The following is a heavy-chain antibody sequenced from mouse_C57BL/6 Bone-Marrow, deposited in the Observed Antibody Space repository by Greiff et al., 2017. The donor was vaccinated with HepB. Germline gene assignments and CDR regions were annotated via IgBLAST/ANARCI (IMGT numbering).Heavy chain of an antibody. CDR2: INPNNGGT. D-gene: IGHD1-1*01. CDR1: GYTFTDYY. V-gene: IGHV1-26*01. Sequence: EVQLQQSGPELVKPGASVKISCKASGYTFTDYYMNWVKQSHGKSLEWIGDINPNNGGTSYNQKFKGKATLTVDKSSSTAYMELRSLTSEDSAVYYCARRITTVGRVDYWGQGTTLTVSS. CDR3: ARRITTVGRVDY. J-gene: IGHJ2*01.